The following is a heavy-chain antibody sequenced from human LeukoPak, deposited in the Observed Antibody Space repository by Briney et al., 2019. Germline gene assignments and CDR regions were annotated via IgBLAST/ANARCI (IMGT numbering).Heavy chain of an antibody. J-gene: IGHJ6*02. V-gene: IGHV3-30-3*01. CDR2: ISYDGSNK. Sequence: GGSLRLSCAASGFTFSSYAMHWVRQAPGKGLEWVAVISYDGSNKYYADSVKGRFTISRDNSKNTLYLQMNSLRAEDTAVYYCARDSSSSWYIIYYYYGMDVWGQGTTVTVSS. D-gene: IGHD6-13*01. CDR1: GFTFSSYA. CDR3: ARDSSSSWYIIYYYYGMDV.